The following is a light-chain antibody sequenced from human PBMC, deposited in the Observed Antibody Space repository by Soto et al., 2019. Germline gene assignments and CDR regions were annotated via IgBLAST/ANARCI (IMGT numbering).Light chain of an antibody. J-gene: IGLJ1*01. Sequence: QSVLTQPPSASGTPGQGVTISCSGISSNIESNTVTWYQQLPLTAPKLVIYSNYDRPSGVPDRFSGSTSGTSASLVIRGLQSEDEADYYCQVWDSSSDPYYVFGTGTKVTVL. CDR3: QVWDSSSDPYYV. CDR1: SSNIESNT. CDR2: SNY. V-gene: IGLV1-44*01.